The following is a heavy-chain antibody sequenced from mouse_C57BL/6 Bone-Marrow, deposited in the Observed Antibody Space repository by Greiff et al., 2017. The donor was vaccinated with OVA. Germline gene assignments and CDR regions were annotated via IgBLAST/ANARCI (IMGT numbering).Heavy chain of an antibody. CDR1: GFTFSSYA. J-gene: IGHJ2*01. CDR3: ARDGTGDYYFGC. D-gene: IGHD4-1*01. CDR2: ISDGGSYT. Sequence: EVKLMESGGGLVKPGGSLKLSCAASGFTFSSYAMSWVRQTPEKRLEWVATISDGGSYTYYPDNVKGRFTIPRDNDKNDLYMEMSHLRSEDTAMYYCARDGTGDYYFGCWGQGTTLTVSS. V-gene: IGHV5-4*01.